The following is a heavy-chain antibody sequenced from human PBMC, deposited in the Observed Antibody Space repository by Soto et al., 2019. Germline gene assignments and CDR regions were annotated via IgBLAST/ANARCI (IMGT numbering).Heavy chain of an antibody. CDR3: ARAVGGSGWYGVFDY. CDR1: GGSISSGGYY. D-gene: IGHD6-19*01. J-gene: IGHJ4*02. Sequence: SETMSLTCTVSGGSISSGGYYWSWIRQHPGKGLEWIGYIYYSGSTYYNPSLKSRVTISVDTSKNQFSLKLSSVTAADTAVYYCARAVGGSGWYGVFDYWGQGTLVTVSS. V-gene: IGHV4-31*03. CDR2: IYYSGST.